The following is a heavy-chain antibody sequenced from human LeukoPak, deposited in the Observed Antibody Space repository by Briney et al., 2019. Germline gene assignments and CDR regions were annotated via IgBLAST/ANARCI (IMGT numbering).Heavy chain of an antibody. Sequence: PSETLSLTCTVSGYSISSGYYWNWIRQPAGRGLEWIGRFYASGTTNTSPSLKSRVTMSVDTSKNQFSLKLSSVTAADTAVYYCAKDSSTWGNLAGHFDSWGQGTLVTVSS. CDR1: GYSISSGYY. D-gene: IGHD6-13*01. V-gene: IGHV4-61*02. J-gene: IGHJ4*02. CDR2: FYASGTT. CDR3: AKDSSTWGNLAGHFDS.